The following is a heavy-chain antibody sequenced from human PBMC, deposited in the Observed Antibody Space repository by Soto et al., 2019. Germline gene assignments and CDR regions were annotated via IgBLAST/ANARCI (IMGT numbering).Heavy chain of an antibody. CDR1: GYTFTSYD. Sequence: ASVKVSCKASGYTFTSYDINWVRQATGQGLEWMGWMNPNSGNTGYAQKFQGRVTMTRNTAISTAYMELSSLRSEDTAVYYCARGYKGGVWYGGRAFDIWGQGPMVTVSS. CDR3: ARGYKGGVWYGGRAFDI. V-gene: IGHV1-8*01. D-gene: IGHD3-16*01. J-gene: IGHJ3*02. CDR2: MNPNSGNT.